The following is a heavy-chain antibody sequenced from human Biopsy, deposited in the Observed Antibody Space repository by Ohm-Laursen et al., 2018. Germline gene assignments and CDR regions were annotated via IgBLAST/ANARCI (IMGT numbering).Heavy chain of an antibody. D-gene: IGHD3-3*01. CDR1: GDSISSYY. Sequence: TLSLTCPVSGDSISSYYWSWIRQPPGKGLEWIGNFYYSGSTNYNPSLKSRITMSLDRSKSQVSLRMNSVTAADTAVYYCARARIKTSGVLIPETYYFDSWGQGTLVTVSS. V-gene: IGHV4-59*01. CDR3: ARARIKTSGVLIPETYYFDS. J-gene: IGHJ4*02. CDR2: FYYSGST.